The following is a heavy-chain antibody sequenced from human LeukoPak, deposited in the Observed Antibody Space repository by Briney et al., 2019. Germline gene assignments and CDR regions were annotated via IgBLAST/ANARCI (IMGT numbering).Heavy chain of an antibody. CDR1: GGSFSGYY. Sequence: MTSETLSLTCAVYGGSFSGYYWSWIRQPPGKGLEWIGEINHSESTNYNPSLKSRVTISVDTSKNQFSLKLSSVTAADTAVYYCASLWPYQLSAFDIWGQGTMVTVSS. CDR3: ASLWPYQLSAFDI. V-gene: IGHV4-34*01. D-gene: IGHD2-2*01. CDR2: INHSEST. J-gene: IGHJ3*02.